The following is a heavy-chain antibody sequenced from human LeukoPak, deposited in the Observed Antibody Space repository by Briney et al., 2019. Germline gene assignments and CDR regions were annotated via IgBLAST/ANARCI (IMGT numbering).Heavy chain of an antibody. D-gene: IGHD3-10*01. V-gene: IGHV3-74*01. CDR2: INSDGRST. J-gene: IGHJ4*03. Sequence: GGSLRLSCAASGFTFSNYWMHWVRQAPGKGLVWASRINSDGRSTSYADSVKGRFTISRDNAKNTLYLQMNSLRAEDTAVYYCARAALVRGVDYFDSWGQGTTVTVSS. CDR3: ARAALVRGVDYFDS. CDR1: GFTFSNYW.